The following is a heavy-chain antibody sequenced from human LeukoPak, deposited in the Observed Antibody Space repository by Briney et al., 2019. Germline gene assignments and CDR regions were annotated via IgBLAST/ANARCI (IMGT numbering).Heavy chain of an antibody. CDR3: ARGRVVVVAASYYYGMDV. Sequence: PSETLPLTCAVYGGSFSCYYWSWIRQPPGKGLEWIGEINHSGSTNYNPSLKSRVTISVDTSKNQFSLKLSSVTAADTAVYYCARGRVVVVAASYYYGMDVWGQGTTVTVSS. CDR1: GGSFSCYY. J-gene: IGHJ6*02. V-gene: IGHV4-34*01. D-gene: IGHD2-15*01. CDR2: INHSGST.